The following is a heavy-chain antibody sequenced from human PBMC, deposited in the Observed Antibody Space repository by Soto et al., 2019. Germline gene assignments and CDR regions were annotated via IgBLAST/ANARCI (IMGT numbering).Heavy chain of an antibody. CDR2: ISSSSSYI. Sequence: GGSLRLSCAASGFTFSSYSMNWARQAPGKGLEWVSSISSSSSYIYYADSVKGRFTISRDNAKNSLYLQMNSLRAEDTAVYYCARDRYMVRGMEGAFDIWGQGTMVTVSS. V-gene: IGHV3-21*01. D-gene: IGHD3-10*01. CDR1: GFTFSSYS. CDR3: ARDRYMVRGMEGAFDI. J-gene: IGHJ3*02.